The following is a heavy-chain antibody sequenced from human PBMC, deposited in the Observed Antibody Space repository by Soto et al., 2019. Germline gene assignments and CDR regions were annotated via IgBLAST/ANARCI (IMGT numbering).Heavy chain of an antibody. CDR2: MSYRGST. CDR3: TKHHSTVLSPSLDP. CDR1: GGSISSSAFY. V-gene: IGHV4-39*01. Sequence: QLQLQESGPGLVKPSGSLSLTCTVSGGSISSSAFYWGWIRQSPEKVLEWIGSMSYRGSTYYNPSINGIVTISGNSSMNQFSLRLSAVTAADTAVYYCTKHHSTVLSPSLDPWGQGTLVTVSS. D-gene: IGHD2-8*01. J-gene: IGHJ5*02.